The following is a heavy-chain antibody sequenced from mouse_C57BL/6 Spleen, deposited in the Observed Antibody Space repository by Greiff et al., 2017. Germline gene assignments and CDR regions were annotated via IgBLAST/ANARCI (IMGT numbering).Heavy chain of an antibody. D-gene: IGHD1-1*01. CDR1: GYTFTSYT. J-gene: IGHJ1*03. V-gene: IGHV1-4*01. Sequence: VQLQQSGAELARPGASVKMSCNASGYTFTSYTMHWVKQRPGQGLEWIGYINPSSGYTKYNQTFKDKATLTADKSSSTAYMQLSSLTSEDSAVYYWARWTGYGSSYDWYCDVWGTETTVTVSS. CDR2: INPSSGYT. CDR3: ARWTGYGSSYDWYCDV.